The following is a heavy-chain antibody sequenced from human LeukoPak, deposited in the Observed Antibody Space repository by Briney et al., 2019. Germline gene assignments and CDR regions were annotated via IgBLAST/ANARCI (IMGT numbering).Heavy chain of an antibody. V-gene: IGHV5-51*01. J-gene: IGHJ4*02. Sequence: GKSLKISCKGSGYSFTSYWIGWAGQMPGKGLEWMGLIYPGDSDTRYSPSFQGQVTISADKSISTSHLQRSSLIAARTARYNCSLVNQGCWGKGTLVTVSS. D-gene: IGHD3-9*01. CDR2: IYPGDSDT. CDR1: GYSFTSYW. CDR3: SLVNQGC.